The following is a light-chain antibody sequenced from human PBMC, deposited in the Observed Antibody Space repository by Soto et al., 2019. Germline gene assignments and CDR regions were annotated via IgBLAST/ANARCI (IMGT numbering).Light chain of an antibody. Sequence: IVLTQSPVTLHLSTDDTATLSCRASQTVSTYLAWYQQKPGQAPRPLIYDASNRATGIPATFSGSGSGTDFTRISSTLEPEDFAVYCCQQRKSWPPDITYVQGTLLDI. CDR1: QTVSTY. CDR2: DAS. V-gene: IGKV3-11*01. CDR3: QQRKSWPPDIT. J-gene: IGKJ5*01.